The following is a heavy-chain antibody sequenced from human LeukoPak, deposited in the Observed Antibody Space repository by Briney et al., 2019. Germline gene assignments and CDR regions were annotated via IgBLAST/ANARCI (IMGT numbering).Heavy chain of an antibody. D-gene: IGHD1-1*01. CDR3: AKATGTFYYFDY. V-gene: IGHV3-9*01. CDR2: ISWNGDII. Sequence: PGGSLRLSCAASGFNFDDYGMHWVRQAPGRGLEWVSGISWNGDIIGYADSVKGRFTISRDNAKNSLYLQMNSLRAEDTAVYYCAKATGTFYYFDYWGQGTLVTVSS. J-gene: IGHJ4*02. CDR1: GFNFDDYG.